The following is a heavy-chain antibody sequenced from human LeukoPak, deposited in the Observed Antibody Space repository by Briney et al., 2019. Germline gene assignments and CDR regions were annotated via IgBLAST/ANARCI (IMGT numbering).Heavy chain of an antibody. CDR2: IYYSGST. Sequence: YPSETLSLTCTVSGGSISSYYWSWIRQPPGKGLEWIGYIYYSGSTNYNPSLKSRVTISVDTSKNQFSLKLSSVTAADTAVYYCARASSLAVAAPSASWGGYYFDYWGQGTLVTVSS. CDR1: GGSISSYY. V-gene: IGHV4-59*01. D-gene: IGHD6-19*01. CDR3: ARASSLAVAAPSASWGGYYFDY. J-gene: IGHJ4*02.